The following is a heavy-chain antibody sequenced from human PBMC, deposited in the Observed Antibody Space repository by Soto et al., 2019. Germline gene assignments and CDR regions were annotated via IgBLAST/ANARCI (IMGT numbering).Heavy chain of an antibody. CDR1: GGSFSGYY. CDR3: ARTPPMVRGAPSPSYFAS. J-gene: IGHJ4*02. Sequence: PSETLSLTCAVYGGSFSGYYWSWIRQPPGKGLEWIGEINHSGSTNYNPSLKSRVTISVDTSKNQFSLKLSSVTAADTAVYYCARTPPMVRGAPSPSYFASWGQGTLVPVSS. D-gene: IGHD3-10*01. V-gene: IGHV4-34*01. CDR2: INHSGST.